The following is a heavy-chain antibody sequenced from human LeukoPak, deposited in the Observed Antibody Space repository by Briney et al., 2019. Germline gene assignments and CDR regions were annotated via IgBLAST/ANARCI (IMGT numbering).Heavy chain of an antibody. Sequence: GGSLTLSCAASGFTFSDYYMSWIRQAPGKGLEWVSYISGTGLTIYYADSVKGRFTISRDNAKNSLYLQMNSLRAEDTSVYYCARDIFTVAGAVDYWGQGTLVTVSS. CDR3: ARDIFTVAGAVDY. CDR1: GFTFSDYY. D-gene: IGHD6-19*01. V-gene: IGHV3-11*04. J-gene: IGHJ4*02. CDR2: ISGTGLTI.